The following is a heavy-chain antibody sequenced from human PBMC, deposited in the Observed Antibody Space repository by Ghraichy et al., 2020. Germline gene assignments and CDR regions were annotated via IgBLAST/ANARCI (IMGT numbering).Heavy chain of an antibody. Sequence: ASVKVSGKASGYTFTDYDINWVRQATGQGLEWMGWMNPKSGNTGYAQKFQGRVTMTRNTSISTAYMELSSLRFEDTAVYYCARTSRTRNWFDPWGQGTLVTVTS. CDR1: GYTFTDYD. J-gene: IGHJ5*02. D-gene: IGHD1-14*01. CDR3: ARTSRTRNWFDP. CDR2: MNPKSGNT. V-gene: IGHV1-8*01.